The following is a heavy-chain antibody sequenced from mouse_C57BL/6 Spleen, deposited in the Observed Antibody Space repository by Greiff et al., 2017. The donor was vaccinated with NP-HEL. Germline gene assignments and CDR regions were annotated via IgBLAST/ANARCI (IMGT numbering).Heavy chain of an antibody. CDR2: IDPENGDT. D-gene: IGHD3-2*02. CDR1: GFNIKDDY. V-gene: IGHV14-4*01. Sequence: EVKLVESGAELVRPGASVKLSCTASGFNIKDDYMHWVKQRPEQGLEWIGWIDPENGDTEYASKFQGKATITADTSSNTAYLQLSSLTSEDTAVYYCTTGLRLLAWFAYWGQGTLVTVSA. CDR3: TTGLRLLAWFAY. J-gene: IGHJ3*01.